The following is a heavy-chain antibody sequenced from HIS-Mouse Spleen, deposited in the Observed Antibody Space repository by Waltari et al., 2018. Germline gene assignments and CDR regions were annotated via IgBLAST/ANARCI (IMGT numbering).Heavy chain of an antibody. CDR1: GFSLSTSGMC. D-gene: IGHD6-19*01. J-gene: IGHJ4*02. CDR2: IDWDDDK. V-gene: IGHV2-70*15. Sequence: QVTLRESGPALVKPTQTLTLTCTFSGFSLSTSGMCVSWIRQPPGKALEWLARIDWDDDKYYSTSLKTRLTISKDTSKNQVALTMTNMDPVDTATYYCARIAEGYSSGWYAFDYWGQGTLVTVSS. CDR3: ARIAEGYSSGWYAFDY.